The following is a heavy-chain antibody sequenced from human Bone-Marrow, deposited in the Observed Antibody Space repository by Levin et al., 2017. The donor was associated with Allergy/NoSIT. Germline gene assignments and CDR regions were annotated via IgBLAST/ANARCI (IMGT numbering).Heavy chain of an antibody. Sequence: SETLSLTCAVDGGSFTGYFWTWIRQPPGKGLEWIGEINHSGSTKYNPSLTSRVTISVDTSKKAFSLNLSSVTAADTAVFYCARGGRWSFSYYFDYWGQGTRVTVSS. CDR1: GGSFTGYF. J-gene: IGHJ4*02. V-gene: IGHV4-34*01. D-gene: IGHD3-10*01. CDR2: INHSGST. CDR3: ARGGRWSFSYYFDY.